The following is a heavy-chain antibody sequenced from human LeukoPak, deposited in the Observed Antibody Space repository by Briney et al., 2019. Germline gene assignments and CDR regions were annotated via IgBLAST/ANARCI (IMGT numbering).Heavy chain of an antibody. D-gene: IGHD2-15*01. V-gene: IGHV1-18*01. Sequence: ASVKVSCKASGYTFTSYGISWVRQAPGQGLEWMGWISAYNGNTNYAQKLQGRVTMTTDTSTSTAHMELRSLRSDDTAVYYCAREGLGYPSDYWGQGTLVTVSS. CDR1: GYTFTSYG. CDR2: ISAYNGNT. CDR3: AREGLGYPSDY. J-gene: IGHJ4*02.